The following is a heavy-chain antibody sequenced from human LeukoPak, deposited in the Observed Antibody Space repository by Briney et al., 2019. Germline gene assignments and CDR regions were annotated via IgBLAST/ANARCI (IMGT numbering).Heavy chain of an antibody. CDR3: ARGKWELLPSDY. J-gene: IGHJ4*02. D-gene: IGHD1-26*01. Sequence: GASVKVSCKASGYTFTSYGISWVRQAPGQELEWMGWISAYNGNTNYAQKLQGRVTMATDTSTSAAYMELRSLRSDDTAVYYCARGKWELLPSDYWGQGTLVTVSS. CDR2: ISAYNGNT. CDR1: GYTFTSYG. V-gene: IGHV1-18*01.